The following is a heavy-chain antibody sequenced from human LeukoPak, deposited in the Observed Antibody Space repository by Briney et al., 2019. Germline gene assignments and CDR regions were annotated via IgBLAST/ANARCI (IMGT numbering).Heavy chain of an antibody. CDR1: GFTFRSYA. J-gene: IGHJ4*02. V-gene: IGHV3-23*01. D-gene: IGHD3-10*01. CDR3: AKDWGYAGGSYYTW. CDR2: VIVTGGGT. Sequence: GGSLRLSCSASGFTFRSYAMSGVRQLPGRGLGWVSTVIVTGGGTSYAASVKGRFTISRDNSKNTLSLQMNSLRDEDTALYYCAKDWGYAGGSYYTWWGQGTLVTVSS.